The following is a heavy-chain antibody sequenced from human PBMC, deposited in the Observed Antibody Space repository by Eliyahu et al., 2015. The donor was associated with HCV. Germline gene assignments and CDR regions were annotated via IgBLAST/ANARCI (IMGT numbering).Heavy chain of an antibody. D-gene: IGHD6-13*01. CDR2: IRYDGSNK. Sequence: QVQLVESGGGVVQPGGSLXLSCAASGFTFGSYGXHWVRPAPGKGLGWVAFIRYDGSNKYYADSVKGRFTISRDNSKNTLYLQMNSLRAEDTAVYYCAKVGYSSSWYRILDGRKYYYYGMDVWGQGTTVTVSS. CDR3: AKVGYSSSWYRILDGRKYYYYGMDV. J-gene: IGHJ6*02. CDR1: GFTFGSYG. V-gene: IGHV3-30*02.